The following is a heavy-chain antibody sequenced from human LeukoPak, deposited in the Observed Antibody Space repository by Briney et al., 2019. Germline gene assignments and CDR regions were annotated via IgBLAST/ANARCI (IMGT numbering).Heavy chain of an antibody. Sequence: PGRSLRLSCAASGFTFDDYAMHWVRQAPGKGLEWGLGISWNSDSKGYADSVKGRFPLYRDNAKNCLYLQMNSLRADDTALYYCAKATYYDGRGYYFDYWGQGTLVTVSS. D-gene: IGHD3-22*01. CDR1: GFTFDDYA. V-gene: IGHV3-9*01. CDR2: ISWNSDSK. J-gene: IGHJ4*02. CDR3: AKATYYDGRGYYFDY.